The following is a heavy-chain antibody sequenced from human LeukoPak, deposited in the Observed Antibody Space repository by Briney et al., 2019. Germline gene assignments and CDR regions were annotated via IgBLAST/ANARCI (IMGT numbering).Heavy chain of an antibody. CDR1: GFTFSSYG. CDR2: IYSGGST. Sequence: GGSLRLSCAASGFTFSSYGMSWVRQAPGKGLEWVSIIYSGGSTFYADSVKGRFTISRDSSKNTLYLQMNSLRAEDTAVYYCARGGSYLSAFDIWGQGTMVTVSS. J-gene: IGHJ3*02. CDR3: ARGGSYLSAFDI. V-gene: IGHV3-53*01. D-gene: IGHD1-26*01.